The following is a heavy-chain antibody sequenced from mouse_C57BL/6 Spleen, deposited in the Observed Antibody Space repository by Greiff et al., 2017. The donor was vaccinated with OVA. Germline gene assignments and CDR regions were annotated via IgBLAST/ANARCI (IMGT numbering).Heavy chain of an antibody. D-gene: IGHD3-2*01. CDR2: IYPGDGDT. V-gene: IGHV1-82*01. Sequence: VQGVESGPELVKPGASVKISCKASGYAFSSSWMNWVKQRPGKGLEWIGRIYPGDGDTNYNGKFKGKATLTADKSSSTAYMQLSSLTSEDSAVYFCAPQDNDYWGQGTTLTVSS. CDR1: GYAFSSSW. CDR3: APQDNDY. J-gene: IGHJ2*01.